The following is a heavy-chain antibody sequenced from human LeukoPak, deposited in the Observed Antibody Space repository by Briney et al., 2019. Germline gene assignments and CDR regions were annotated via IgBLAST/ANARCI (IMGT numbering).Heavy chain of an antibody. CDR2: IIPIFGTA. Sequence: SVKVSCKASGYTFTSYGISWVRQAPGQGLEWMGGIIPIFGTANYAQKFQGRVTITTDESTSTAYMELSSLRSEDTAVYYCARGGYYDFWSGYYTGLDYWGQGTLVTVSS. V-gene: IGHV1-69*05. CDR3: ARGGYYDFWSGYYTGLDY. J-gene: IGHJ4*02. D-gene: IGHD3-3*01. CDR1: GYTFTSYG.